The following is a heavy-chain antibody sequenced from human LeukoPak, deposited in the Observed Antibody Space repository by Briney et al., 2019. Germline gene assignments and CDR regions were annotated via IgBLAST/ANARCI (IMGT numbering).Heavy chain of an antibody. CDR3: ARDIAAAEAPYGMDV. CDR2: ISSSSYI. D-gene: IGHD6-13*01. J-gene: IGHJ6*02. CDR1: GFTFSSYS. Sequence: GGSLRLSCAASGFTFSSYSMNWVRQAPGKGLEWVSSISSSSYIYYADSVKGRFTISRDNAKNSLYLQMNSLRAEDTAVYYCARDIAAAEAPYGMDVWGQGTTVTVSS. V-gene: IGHV3-21*01.